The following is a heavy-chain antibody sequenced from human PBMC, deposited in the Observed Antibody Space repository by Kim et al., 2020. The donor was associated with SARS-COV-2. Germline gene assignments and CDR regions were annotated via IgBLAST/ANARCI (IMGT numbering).Heavy chain of an antibody. J-gene: IGHJ4*02. Sequence: SETLSLTCTVSGVSISSYYWSWIRQPPGKALEWIGYIYYSGSTNYNPSLKSRVTISVDTSKNQFSLKLTSVTAADTALYYCARDMGRMGARTIWRQGTLV. CDR3: ARDMGRMGARTI. CDR2: IYYSGST. V-gene: IGHV4-59*01. CDR1: GVSISSYY. D-gene: IGHD1-26*01.